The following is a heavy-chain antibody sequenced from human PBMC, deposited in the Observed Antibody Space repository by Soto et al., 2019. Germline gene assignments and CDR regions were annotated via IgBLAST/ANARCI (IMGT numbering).Heavy chain of an antibody. CDR2: ISGSGGST. CDR1: GFTFSSYA. V-gene: IGHV3-23*01. J-gene: IGHJ1*01. Sequence: GGSLRLSCAASGFTFSSYAMSWVRQAPGKGLEWVSAISGSGGSTYYADSVKGRFTISRDNSKNTLYLQMNSLRAEDTAVYYSGEDPSLAGPFGFWGQGNLGTGPS. D-gene: IGHD7-27*01. CDR3: GEDPSLAGPFGF.